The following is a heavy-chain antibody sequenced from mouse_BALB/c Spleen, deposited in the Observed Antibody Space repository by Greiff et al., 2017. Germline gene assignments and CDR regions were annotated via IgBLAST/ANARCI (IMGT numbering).Heavy chain of an antibody. CDR3: ARIFYYGNYAYAMDY. V-gene: IGHV2-6-7*01. CDR1: GFSLTGYG. Sequence: QVQLKESGPGLVAPSQSLSITCTVSGFSLTGYGVNWVRQPPGKGLEWLGMIWGDGSTDYNSALKSRLSISKDNSKSQVFLKMNSLQTDDTARYYCARIFYYGNYAYAMDYWGQGTSVTVPS. CDR2: IWGDGST. D-gene: IGHD2-1*01. J-gene: IGHJ4*01.